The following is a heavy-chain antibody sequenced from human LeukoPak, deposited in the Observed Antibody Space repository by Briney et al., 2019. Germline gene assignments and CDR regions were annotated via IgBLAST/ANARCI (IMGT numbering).Heavy chain of an antibody. J-gene: IGHJ4*02. Sequence: ASVKVSCKASGYTFTGYYMQWVRQGPGQGLEWMGWINPSSGGTNYAQKFQGRVTMTRDTSISTAYMELSRLRSDDTAVYYCARSSGYDQFDYWGQGTLVTVSS. CDR3: ARSSGYDQFDY. CDR1: GYTFTGYY. D-gene: IGHD5-12*01. V-gene: IGHV1-2*02. CDR2: INPSSGGT.